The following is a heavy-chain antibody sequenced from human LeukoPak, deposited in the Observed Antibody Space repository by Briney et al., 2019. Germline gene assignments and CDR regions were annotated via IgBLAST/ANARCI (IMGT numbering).Heavy chain of an antibody. J-gene: IGHJ5*02. Sequence: PSDTLSLTCVVSGYSISSGYQWAWIRQSPGKGLEWIGSIYHTGSAHYNPSLQSRVTISVDTSNNQFSLRLNSVTAADTAVYYCARDPRWLTPDCTSTSCYENYFDPWGQGTLSPSPQ. CDR2: IYHTGSA. V-gene: IGHV4-38-2*02. CDR1: GYSISSGYQ. D-gene: IGHD2-2*01. CDR3: ARDPRWLTPDCTSTSCYENYFDP.